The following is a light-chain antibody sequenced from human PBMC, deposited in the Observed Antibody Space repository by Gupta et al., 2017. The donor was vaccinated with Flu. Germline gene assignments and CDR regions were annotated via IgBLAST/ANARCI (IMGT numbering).Light chain of an antibody. CDR3: VQRDSTAYS. CDR1: QRISSY. CDR2: AGS. Sequence: PSSLSASVGDRVTITCRASQRISSYLNWYQYNPGIGPKLLLYAGSSLQSAVPSRSPRSASGTDFTLTMIILPPKDFATYCCVQRDSTAYSFGQGTKLEIK. V-gene: IGKV1-39*01. J-gene: IGKJ2*03.